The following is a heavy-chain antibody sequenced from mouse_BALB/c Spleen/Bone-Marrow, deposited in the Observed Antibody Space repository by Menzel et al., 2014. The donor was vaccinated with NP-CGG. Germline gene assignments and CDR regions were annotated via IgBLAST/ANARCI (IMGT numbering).Heavy chain of an antibody. CDR1: GYTFSGYW. Sequence: QVQLQQSGAELMKPGASVKISCKATGYTFSGYWIEWVKQRPGHGLEWIGEILPGGNNTIYNENFKGKATFTADTSSNTAYMQLSSLTSEDSAVYYCARSQYGNLHPFAYWGQGTLVTVSA. D-gene: IGHD2-10*02. V-gene: IGHV1-9*01. CDR3: ARSQYGNLHPFAY. CDR2: ILPGGNNT. J-gene: IGHJ3*01.